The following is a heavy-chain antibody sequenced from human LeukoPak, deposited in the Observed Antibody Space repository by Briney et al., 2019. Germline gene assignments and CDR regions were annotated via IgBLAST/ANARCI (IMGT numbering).Heavy chain of an antibody. CDR1: GYTFTGYY. CDR3: ARKPIAVAGTEDY. J-gene: IGHJ4*02. V-gene: IGHV1-2*04. D-gene: IGHD6-19*01. CDR2: INPNSGGT. Sequence: ASVKVSCKASGYTFTGYYMHWVRQAPGQGLEWMGWINPNSGGTNYAQKFQGWVTMTRDTSISTAYMELSRLRSDDTAVYYCARKPIAVAGTEDYWGQGTLVTVSS.